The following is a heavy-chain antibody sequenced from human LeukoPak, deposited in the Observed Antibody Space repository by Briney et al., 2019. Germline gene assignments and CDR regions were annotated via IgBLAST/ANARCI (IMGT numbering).Heavy chain of an antibody. CDR3: AREPAAGTFLGCFDY. V-gene: IGHV4-39*07. CDR1: GGSISSSSYY. D-gene: IGHD6-13*01. Sequence: SETLSLTCTVSGGSISSSSYYWGWIRQPPGKGLEWIGSIYYSGSTYYNPSLKSRVTISVDTSKNQFSLKLSSVTAADTAVYYCAREPAAGTFLGCFDYWGQGTLVTVSS. J-gene: IGHJ4*02. CDR2: IYYSGST.